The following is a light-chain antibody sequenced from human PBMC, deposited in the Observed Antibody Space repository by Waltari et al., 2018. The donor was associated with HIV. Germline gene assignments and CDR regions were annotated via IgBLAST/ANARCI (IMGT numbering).Light chain of an antibody. V-gene: IGLV4-69*01. CDR1: CEHSTYA. J-gene: IGLJ3*02. CDR3: QTWGTGMV. CDR2: LNSDGSH. Sequence: QLVLTHSPSASASLGASVKLTCTLSCEHSTYAIACHQQQPEKGPRYLMKLNSDGSHSKGDGIPDRFSGSSSGAERYLTISSLQSEDEADYYCQTWGTGMVFGGGTKLTVL.